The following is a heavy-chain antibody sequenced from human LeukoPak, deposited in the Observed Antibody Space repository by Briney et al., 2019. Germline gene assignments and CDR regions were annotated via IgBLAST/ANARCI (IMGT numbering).Heavy chain of an antibody. CDR2: FDPEDGET. D-gene: IGHD2-2*01. V-gene: IGHV1-24*01. CDR3: ATDLYCSSTSCYGGYYYYGMDV. Sequence: ASVKVSCKVSGYTLTELSMHWVRQAPGKGLEWMGGFDPEDGETIYAQKFQGRVTMTEDTSTDTAYMELSSLRSEDTAVYYCATDLYCSSTSCYGGYYYYGMDVWGEGTTVTVSS. J-gene: IGHJ6*04. CDR1: GYTLTELS.